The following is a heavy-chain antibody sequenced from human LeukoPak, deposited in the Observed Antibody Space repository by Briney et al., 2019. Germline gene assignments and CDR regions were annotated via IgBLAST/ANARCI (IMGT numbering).Heavy chain of an antibody. CDR1: GTSISSYY. V-gene: IGHV4-59*01. J-gene: IGHJ5*01. CDR2: IYYSGST. CDR3: ATDGMVRGPDAWFDS. Sequence: PSETLSLTCTVSGTSISSYYWSWIRQPPGKGLEWIGYIYYSGSTSYNPSLKSRVTISIDTSKKQISLKLRSVTAADTAVYYCATDGMVRGPDAWFDSWGQGTLVTVSS. D-gene: IGHD3-10*01.